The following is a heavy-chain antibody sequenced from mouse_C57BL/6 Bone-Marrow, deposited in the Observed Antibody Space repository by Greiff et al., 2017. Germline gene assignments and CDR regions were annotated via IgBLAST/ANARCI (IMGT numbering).Heavy chain of an antibody. Sequence: DVMLVESGGGLVQPGGSLKLSCAASGFTFSDYYMYWVRQTPEKRLEWVAYISNGGGSTYYPDTVKGRFTISRDNAKNTLYLQMSRLKSEDTAMYYCARSYYGSWDYWGQGTTLTVSS. CDR3: ARSYYGSWDY. D-gene: IGHD1-1*01. V-gene: IGHV5-12*01. CDR1: GFTFSDYY. CDR2: ISNGGGST. J-gene: IGHJ2*01.